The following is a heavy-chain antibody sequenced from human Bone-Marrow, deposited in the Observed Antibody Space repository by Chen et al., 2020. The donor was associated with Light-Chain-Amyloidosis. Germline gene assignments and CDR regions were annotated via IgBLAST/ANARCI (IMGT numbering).Heavy chain of an antibody. Sequence: QVQLQQWGAGLLKPSETLSLTCEVQGGSFSGYYWSWVRQSPGKGLEWIGEIHHSSSTSYNPSLKSRVTISLETSKNHFSLELTSVTAADTAVYFCARGMSSLYCSGGSCLPMGLGLDYWGQGTQVTVSS. V-gene: IGHV4-34*01. J-gene: IGHJ4*02. CDR3: ARGMSSLYCSGGSCLPMGLGLDY. D-gene: IGHD2-15*01. CDR1: GGSFSGYY. CDR2: IHHSSST.